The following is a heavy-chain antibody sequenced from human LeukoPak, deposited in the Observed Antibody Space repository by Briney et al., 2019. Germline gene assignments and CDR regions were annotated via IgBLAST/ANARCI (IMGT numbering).Heavy chain of an antibody. V-gene: IGHV4-34*01. Sequence: PSETLSLTCAVYGGSFSGYYRSWIRQPPGKGLEWIGEINHSGSTNYNPSLKSRVTISVDTSKNQFSLKLSSVTAADTAVYYCARVLTVAARPSYYFDYWGQGTLVTVSS. CDR1: GGSFSGYY. CDR3: ARVLTVAARPSYYFDY. J-gene: IGHJ4*02. CDR2: INHSGST. D-gene: IGHD6-6*01.